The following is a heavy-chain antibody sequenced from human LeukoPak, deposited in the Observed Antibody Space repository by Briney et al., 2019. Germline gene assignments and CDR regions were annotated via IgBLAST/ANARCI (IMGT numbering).Heavy chain of an antibody. Sequence: SETLSLTCTVSGASISSGSYYWSWIRQPAGKGLEWIGRIFTSGSTNYNASLKTRVTISRDTSKNHFSLHLTFVTAADTAMYYCARDLAGAFEYWGQGNLVIVSS. CDR1: GASISSGSYY. D-gene: IGHD2-8*02. V-gene: IGHV4-61*02. CDR3: ARDLAGAFEY. CDR2: IFTSGST. J-gene: IGHJ4*02.